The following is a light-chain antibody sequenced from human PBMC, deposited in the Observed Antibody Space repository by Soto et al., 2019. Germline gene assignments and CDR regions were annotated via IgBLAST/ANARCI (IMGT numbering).Light chain of an antibody. V-gene: IGLV2-14*01. CDR1: SSDVGAYNF. CDR3: SSFVRSSTYV. CDR2: EVN. Sequence: SALTQPASVSGSPGQSITISCTGTSSDVGAYNFVSWYQQYPGKAPKVMIYEVNNRPSGVSNRFSGSKSGNTASLTISGLQAEDEAGYYCSSFVRSSTYVFGSGTKLTVL. J-gene: IGLJ1*01.